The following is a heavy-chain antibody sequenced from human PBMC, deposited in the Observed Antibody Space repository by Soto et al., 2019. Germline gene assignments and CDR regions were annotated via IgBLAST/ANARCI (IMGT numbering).Heavy chain of an antibody. D-gene: IGHD2-21*01. J-gene: IGHJ4*02. CDR3: AKDRFPNCGGDCYLNVDH. Sequence: EVQLLESGGGLGQPGGSLRLSCAASGFTFSSYAMSWVRQAPGKGLEWVSSISGSGGTTYYADSVKGRFTISRDNSKNTLYLQMNSLRAADTAIYYCAKDRFPNCGGDCYLNVDHWGPGTLVTVSS. V-gene: IGHV3-23*01. CDR2: ISGSGGTT. CDR1: GFTFSSYA.